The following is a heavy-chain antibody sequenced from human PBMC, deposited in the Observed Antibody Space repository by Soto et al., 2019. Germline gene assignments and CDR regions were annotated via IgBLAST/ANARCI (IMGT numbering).Heavy chain of an antibody. Sequence: GESLKISCKGSGYSFTSYWIGWVRQMPGKGLEWMGIIYPGDSDTRYSPSFQGQVTISADKSISTAYLQWGGLKASDTAMYYCARVSLGTYRLQQWLVKGVAPQPPNWFDPWGQGTLVTVSS. V-gene: IGHV5-51*01. J-gene: IGHJ5*02. CDR1: GYSFTSYW. CDR2: IYPGDSDT. CDR3: ARVSLGTYRLQQWLVKGVAPQPPNWFDP. D-gene: IGHD6-19*01.